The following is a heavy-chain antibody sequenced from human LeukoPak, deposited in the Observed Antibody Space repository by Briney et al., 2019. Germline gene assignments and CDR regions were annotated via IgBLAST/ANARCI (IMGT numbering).Heavy chain of an antibody. J-gene: IGHJ3*02. Sequence: GGSLRLSCAASGFTFSNYGMHWVRQAPGKGLEWVAVIWYDGSNKFYADSVKGRFTISRDNARNSLYLQMNSLRDEDTAVYYCVRESTYAFHIWGQGTMVTVSS. D-gene: IGHD2/OR15-2a*01. CDR1: GFTFSNYG. CDR3: VRESTYAFHI. CDR2: IWYDGSNK. V-gene: IGHV3-33*01.